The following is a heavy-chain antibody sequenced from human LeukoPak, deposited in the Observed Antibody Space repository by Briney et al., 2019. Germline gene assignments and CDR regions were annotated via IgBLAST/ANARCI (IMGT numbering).Heavy chain of an antibody. V-gene: IGHV1-69*11. Sequence: SVKVSCKASGGTFSSYAISWVRQAPGQGLEWMGRIIPILGTANYAQKFQGRVTITTDESTSTAYMELSSLRSEDTAVYYCARDRVAATDAFDIWGQGTMVTVSS. CDR2: IIPILGTA. D-gene: IGHD2-15*01. CDR1: GGTFSSYA. J-gene: IGHJ3*02. CDR3: ARDRVAATDAFDI.